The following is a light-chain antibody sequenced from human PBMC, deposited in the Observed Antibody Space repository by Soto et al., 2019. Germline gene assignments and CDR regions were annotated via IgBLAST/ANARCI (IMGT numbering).Light chain of an antibody. J-gene: IGLJ3*02. CDR1: ISDVGGYNF. Sequence: QSVLTQPSSLSGSPGQSITISCTGTISDVGGYNFVSWYQQHPGNAPKLMIYEVSNRPSGVSDRFSGSKSGNTASLTISGLQAEDEADYYCSSFTTSNTWMFGGGTKVTVL. V-gene: IGLV2-14*01. CDR3: SSFTTSNTWM. CDR2: EVS.